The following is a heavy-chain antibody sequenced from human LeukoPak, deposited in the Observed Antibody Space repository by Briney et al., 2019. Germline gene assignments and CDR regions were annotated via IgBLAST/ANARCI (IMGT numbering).Heavy chain of an antibody. CDR3: ARSRDGYNFYYYYYGMDV. CDR2: INAGNGNT. V-gene: IGHV1-3*01. Sequence: ASVKVSCKASGGTFSSYAISWVRQAPGQRLEWMGWINAGNGNTKYSQKFQGRVTFSRDTSASTAYMEVSSLRSEDTAVYYCARSRDGYNFYYYYYGMDVWGQGTTVTVSS. CDR1: GGTFSSYA. J-gene: IGHJ6*02. D-gene: IGHD5-24*01.